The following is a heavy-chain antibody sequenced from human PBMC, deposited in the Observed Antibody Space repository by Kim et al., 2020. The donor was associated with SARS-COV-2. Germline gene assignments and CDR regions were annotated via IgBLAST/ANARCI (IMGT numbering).Heavy chain of an antibody. Sequence: GGSLRLSCAASGFTFSNFGFHWVRQAPGKGLEWLAVISSDGSNKYYADFLKGRFTIPRDNAKNTLYLQMNSLRVEDTGVYYCAREGHDSASGRYYQMYYYYGIDVWGQGTTAPVYS. V-gene: IGHV3-33*05. J-gene: IGHJ6*02. CDR1: GFTFSNFG. D-gene: IGHD3-10*01. CDR2: ISSDGSNK. CDR3: AREGHDSASGRYYQMYYYYGIDV.